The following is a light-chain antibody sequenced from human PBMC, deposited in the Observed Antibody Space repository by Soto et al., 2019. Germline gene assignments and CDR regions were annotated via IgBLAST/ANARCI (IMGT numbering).Light chain of an antibody. V-gene: IGLV1-40*01. Sequence: QSVLTQPPSVSGAPGQRVTISCTGSISNIGAGYDVHWYQQLPGTAPKLLIYGNSNRPSGVPDRFSGSKSGTSASLAITGLQAEDEADYYCQSYDSSLSTVLFGGGTKLTVL. CDR1: ISNIGAGYD. CDR3: QSYDSSLSTVL. J-gene: IGLJ2*01. CDR2: GNS.